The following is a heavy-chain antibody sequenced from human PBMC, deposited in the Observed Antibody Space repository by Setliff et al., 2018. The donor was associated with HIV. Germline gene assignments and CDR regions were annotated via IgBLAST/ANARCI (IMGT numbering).Heavy chain of an antibody. D-gene: IGHD4-4*01. Sequence: SETLSLTCAVSGYSIRSGYYWGWIRQPPGKGLEWIGRIYTSGSTYYNPSLKSRVTISVDASRNQFSLKLNSVTAADTAVYYCAREPDSIPYDYWGQGTLVTVSS. CDR2: IYTSGST. J-gene: IGHJ4*02. V-gene: IGHV4-38-2*02. CDR1: GYSIRSGYY. CDR3: AREPDSIPYDY.